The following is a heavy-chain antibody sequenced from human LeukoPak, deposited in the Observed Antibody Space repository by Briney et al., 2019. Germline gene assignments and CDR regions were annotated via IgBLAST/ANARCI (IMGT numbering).Heavy chain of an antibody. CDR1: GFTFSSYG. Sequence: GGSLRLSCAASGFTFSSYGMHWVRQAPGKGLEWVAFIRHDGSNKYYADSVKGRFTISRDNSKNTLYLQMNSLRAEDTAVYYCAKVSSGYDTEDYWGQGTLVTVSS. V-gene: IGHV3-30*02. J-gene: IGHJ4*02. CDR3: AKVSSGYDTEDY. D-gene: IGHD5-12*01. CDR2: IRHDGSNK.